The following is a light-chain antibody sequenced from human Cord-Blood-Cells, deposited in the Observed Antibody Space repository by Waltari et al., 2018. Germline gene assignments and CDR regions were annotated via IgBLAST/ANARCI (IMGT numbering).Light chain of an antibody. Sequence: QPALPQPASVSGSPGQSLTISCTGTSSDVGGFNYVPWYQQHQGKAPKLMIYDVRNRPSGVSNRFSGSKSGNTASLTISGLQAEDEADYYCSSYTSSSTLYVFGTGTKVTVL. V-gene: IGLV2-14*01. CDR2: DVR. CDR1: SSDVGGFNY. CDR3: SSYTSSSTLYV. J-gene: IGLJ1*01.